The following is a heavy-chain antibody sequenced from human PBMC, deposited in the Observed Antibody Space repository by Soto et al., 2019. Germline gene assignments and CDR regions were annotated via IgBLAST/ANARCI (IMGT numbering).Heavy chain of an antibody. Sequence: EVQLVESGGGLVKPGGSLRLSCAASGFTFSSYSMNWVRQAPGKGLEWVSSISCSSSYIYYADSVKGRFTISRDNAKNSLYLQMNSLRAEDTAVYYCAGGYDFWSGYYGYYYYYGMDVWGQGTTVTVSS. V-gene: IGHV3-21*01. CDR3: AGGYDFWSGYYGYYYYYGMDV. D-gene: IGHD3-3*01. CDR2: ISCSSSYI. CDR1: GFTFSSYS. J-gene: IGHJ6*02.